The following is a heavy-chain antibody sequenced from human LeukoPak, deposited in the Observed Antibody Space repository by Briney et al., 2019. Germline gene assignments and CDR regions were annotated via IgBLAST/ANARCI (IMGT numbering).Heavy chain of an antibody. D-gene: IGHD3-22*01. V-gene: IGHV4-34*01. J-gene: IGHJ4*02. CDR2: INHSGST. Sequence: PSETLSLTCAVYGGSFSGYYWSWIRQPPGQGLEWIGEINHSGSTNYNPTLKSRVTISVDTSKNQFSLKLSSVTAADTAVYYCARGTYYYDNSGYSRRPVIDYWGQGTLVTVSS. CDR1: GGSFSGYY. CDR3: ARGTYYYDNSGYSRRPVIDY.